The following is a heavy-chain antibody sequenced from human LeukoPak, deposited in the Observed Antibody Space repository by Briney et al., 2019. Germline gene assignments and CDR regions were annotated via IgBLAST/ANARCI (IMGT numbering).Heavy chain of an antibody. J-gene: IGHJ3*02. CDR3: ARGGSYLSAFDT. V-gene: IGHV3-53*01. Sequence: PGGSLRLSCAASGFTFSSNYMSWVRQAPGKGLEWVSIIYSGGSTFYADSVKGRFTISRDNSKNTLYLQMNSLRAEDTAVYYCARGGSYLSAFDTWGQGTMVTVSS. CDR1: GFTFSSNY. D-gene: IGHD1-26*01. CDR2: IYSGGST.